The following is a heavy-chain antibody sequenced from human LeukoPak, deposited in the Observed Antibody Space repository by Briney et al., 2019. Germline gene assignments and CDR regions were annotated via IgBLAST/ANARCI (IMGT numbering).Heavy chain of an antibody. Sequence: GGSLRLSCAASGFTFSSYAMSWVRQAPGKGLEWVSAISGSGGSTYYADSVKGRFTISRDNSKNALYLQMNSLRAEDTAVYYCAKPNPYGSGSDFDYWGQGTLVTVST. CDR2: ISGSGGST. J-gene: IGHJ4*02. CDR3: AKPNPYGSGSDFDY. V-gene: IGHV3-23*01. D-gene: IGHD3-10*01. CDR1: GFTFSSYA.